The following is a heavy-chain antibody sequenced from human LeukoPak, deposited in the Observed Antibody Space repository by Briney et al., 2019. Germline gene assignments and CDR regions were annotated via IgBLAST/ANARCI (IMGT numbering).Heavy chain of an antibody. CDR1: GFTFSSYA. Sequence: GGSLRLSCAASGFTFSSYAMSWVRQAPGKGLECVSVIYSGGSTYYADSVKGRFTISRDNSKNTLYLQMNSLRAEDTAVYYCARDVLRSGWYPGGDWGQGTLVTVSS. CDR3: ARDVLRSGWYPGGD. J-gene: IGHJ4*02. CDR2: IYSGGST. D-gene: IGHD6-19*01. V-gene: IGHV3-53*01.